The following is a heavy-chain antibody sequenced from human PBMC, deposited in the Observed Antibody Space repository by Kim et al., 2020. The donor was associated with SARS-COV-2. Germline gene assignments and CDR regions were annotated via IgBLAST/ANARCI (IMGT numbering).Heavy chain of an antibody. CDR2: VYHSGST. D-gene: IGHD3-22*01. J-gene: IGHJ4*02. CDR3: ARLPHDSSGYVDC. Sequence: SETLSLTCTVSGSSISSSFKYWGWIRQPPGKGLEWIGSVYHSGSTYDSPSLKSRFTVSVDTSKNQFSLKVTSVTAADTAVYFCARLPHDSSGYVDCWGQGNLVTVSS. V-gene: IGHV4-39*01. CDR1: GSSISSSFKY.